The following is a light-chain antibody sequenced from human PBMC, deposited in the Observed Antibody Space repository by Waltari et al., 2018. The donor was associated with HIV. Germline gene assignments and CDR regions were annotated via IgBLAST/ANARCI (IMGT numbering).Light chain of an antibody. CDR3: QQFRSYPRT. CDR2: DAS. CDR1: QGVRNA. Sequence: AIQLTQSPSSLSASIGDRVTITCRASQGVRNALALYQQKPGRPPKLLIYDASTLESGVPSRFSGSLSGTDFNLTISNLQPEDSATYYCQQFRSYPRTFGQGATLEIK. V-gene: IGKV1-13*02. J-gene: IGKJ2*01.